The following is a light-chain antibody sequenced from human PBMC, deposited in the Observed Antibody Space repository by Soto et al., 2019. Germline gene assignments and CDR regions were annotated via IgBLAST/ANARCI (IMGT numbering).Light chain of an antibody. CDR1: QSLVHSNGNTF. V-gene: IGKV2-24*01. Sequence: DILLTQTPVSSSVTLGQPASISCRSSQSLVHSNGNTFLSWLHQRPGQPPRLLIYDVSSRFSGVPDRFSGSGAGTDFTVKISRVEPEDVGVYYCMQATQFPKTFGQGTKVDIK. CDR2: DVS. J-gene: IGKJ1*01. CDR3: MQATQFPKT.